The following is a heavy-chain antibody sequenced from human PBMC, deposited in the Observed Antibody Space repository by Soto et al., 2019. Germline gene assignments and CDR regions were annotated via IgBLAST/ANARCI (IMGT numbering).Heavy chain of an antibody. J-gene: IGHJ3*02. CDR3: GRVIVGATDGEVFAI. D-gene: IGHD1-26*01. Sequence: GGSLRVSCSASGFTGISFAMHWVVQAQGKGLEWVAVISYDGSNKYYADSVKGRFTISRDNSKNTLYLQMNSLRAEDTAVYYCGRVIVGATDGEVFAIWGHGTMVTVSS. V-gene: IGHV3-30-3*01. CDR1: GFTGISFA. CDR2: ISYDGSNK.